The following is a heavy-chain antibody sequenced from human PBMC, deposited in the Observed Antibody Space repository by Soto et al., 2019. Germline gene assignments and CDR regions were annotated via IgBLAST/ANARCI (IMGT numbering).Heavy chain of an antibody. J-gene: IGHJ6*02. CDR1: GFTFSTYA. D-gene: IGHD3-10*01. V-gene: IGHV3-30*09. Sequence: QVQLVGSGGGMVQPGVSLTLSCAASGFTFSTYAMHWVRQAPGKGLEWVAVVSHDGITKYYADSVKGRFAISRDNSKSTLGLQMDSLRPDDTAVYYCARDRANCCFFGMDVWGQGTTVTVFS. CDR3: ARDRANCCFFGMDV. CDR2: VSHDGITK.